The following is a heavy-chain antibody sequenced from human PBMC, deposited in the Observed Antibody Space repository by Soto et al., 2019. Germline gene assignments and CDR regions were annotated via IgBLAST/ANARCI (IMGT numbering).Heavy chain of an antibody. CDR1: GFTFRSYG. D-gene: IGHD2-15*01. Sequence: GGSLRLSCAASGFTFRSYGMHWVRQAPGKGLEWVAVISYDGSNKYYADSVKGRFTISRDNSKNTLYLQMNSLRAEDTAVYYCASADVVVVAAMDYWGQGTLVTVSS. CDR3: ASADVVVVAAMDY. J-gene: IGHJ4*02. CDR2: ISYDGSNK. V-gene: IGHV3-30*03.